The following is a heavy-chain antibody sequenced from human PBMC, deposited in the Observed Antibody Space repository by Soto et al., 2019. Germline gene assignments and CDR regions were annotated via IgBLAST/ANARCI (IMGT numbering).Heavy chain of an antibody. V-gene: IGHV4-30-4*01. CDR3: ARDRRHDYRSGYPDY. CDR2: IYYSGST. J-gene: IGHJ4*02. Sequence: PSETLSLTCTVSGGSISSGDYYWSWIRQPPGKGLEWIGYIYYSGSTYYNPTLKSRVYISVDTSKNQFSLNLTSVTAADTAVYYCARDRRHDYRSGYPDYWGPGTLVTVSS. CDR1: GGSISSGDYY. D-gene: IGHD3-3*01.